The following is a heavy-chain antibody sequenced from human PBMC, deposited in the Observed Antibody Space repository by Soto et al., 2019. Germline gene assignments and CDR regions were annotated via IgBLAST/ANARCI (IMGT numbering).Heavy chain of an antibody. CDR1: GYTFTALP. CDR3: ASRPGLEGGPFDF. Sequence: QVYLVQSGAEVKKPGASVKLSCEASGYTFTALPIHWVRRAPGQRLEWMGWINPGNGYTEYSQKFQDRVTITRVTSASTAYLELNSLKSEDTAVYYCASRPGLEGGPFDFWGQGTLVTVTS. V-gene: IGHV1-3*01. D-gene: IGHD1-1*01. CDR2: INPGNGYT. J-gene: IGHJ4*02.